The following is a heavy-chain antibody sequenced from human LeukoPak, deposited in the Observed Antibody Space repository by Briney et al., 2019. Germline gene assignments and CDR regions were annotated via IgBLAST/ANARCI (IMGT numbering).Heavy chain of an antibody. CDR3: ARGGYFDWLLSNGPFDY. Sequence: ASVKVSCKASGYTFTSYGISWVRQAPGQGLEWMGWISAYNGNTNYAQKLQGRVTMTTDTSTSTAYMELRSLRSDGTAVYYCARGGYFDWLLSNGPFDYWGQGTLVTVSS. CDR2: ISAYNGNT. J-gene: IGHJ4*02. D-gene: IGHD3-9*01. V-gene: IGHV1-18*01. CDR1: GYTFTSYG.